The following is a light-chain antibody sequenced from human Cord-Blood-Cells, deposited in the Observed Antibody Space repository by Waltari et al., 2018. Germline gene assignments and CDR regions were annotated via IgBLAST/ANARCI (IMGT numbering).Light chain of an antibody. Sequence: QSALTQPRSVSGSPGQSVTISCTGTSSDVGGYNYVSWYQQHPGKAPKLMIYDVSKRTSGVPDRVSGSKSCNAASLTSSGLQAEDEADYYCCSYAGSYTWVFGGGTKLTVL. CDR1: SSDVGGYNY. CDR3: CSYAGSYTWV. V-gene: IGLV2-11*01. J-gene: IGLJ3*02. CDR2: DVS.